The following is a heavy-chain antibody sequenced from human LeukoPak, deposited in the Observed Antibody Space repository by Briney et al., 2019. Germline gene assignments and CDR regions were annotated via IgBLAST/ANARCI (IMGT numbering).Heavy chain of an antibody. CDR1: GFTFSSYS. CDR2: ISSSSSYI. CDR3: AREDTAMVDY. D-gene: IGHD5-18*01. J-gene: IGHJ4*02. V-gene: IGHV3-21*01. Sequence: GGSLRLSCAASGFTFSSYSMTWVRQAPGKGLEWVSSISSSSSYIYYADSVKGRFTISRDNAKNSLYLQMNSLRAEDTAVYYCAREDTAMVDYWGQGTLVTVSS.